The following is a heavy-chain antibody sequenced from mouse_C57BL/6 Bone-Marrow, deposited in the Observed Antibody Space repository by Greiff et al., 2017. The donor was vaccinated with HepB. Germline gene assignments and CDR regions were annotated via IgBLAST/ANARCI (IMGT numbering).Heavy chain of an antibody. CDR2: IHPNSGST. J-gene: IGHJ3*01. Sequence: QVQLLQPGAELVKPGASVKLSCKASGYPFPSYWMHWVKQRPGQGLEWIGMIHPNSGSTNYTEKFKSKATLTVDKSSSTAYMQLSSLTSEDSAVYYCGRCFAWFAYWGQGTLVTVSA. CDR1: GYPFPSYW. V-gene: IGHV1-64*01. CDR3: GRCFAWFAY.